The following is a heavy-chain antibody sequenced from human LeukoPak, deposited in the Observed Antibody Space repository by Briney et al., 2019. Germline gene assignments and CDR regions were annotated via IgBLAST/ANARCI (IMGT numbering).Heavy chain of an antibody. CDR1: GGSISSYY. J-gene: IGHJ4*02. V-gene: IGHV4-59*08. CDR2: IYYSGST. CDR3: ARQTYYYDSSGYSPSFDY. D-gene: IGHD3-22*01. Sequence: SETLSLTCTVSGGSISSYYWNWIRQPPGKGLEWIGNIYYSGSTNYNPSLKSRVTISVDASKNQFSLKLSSVTAADTAVYYCARQTYYYDSSGYSPSFDYWGXGTLVTVSS.